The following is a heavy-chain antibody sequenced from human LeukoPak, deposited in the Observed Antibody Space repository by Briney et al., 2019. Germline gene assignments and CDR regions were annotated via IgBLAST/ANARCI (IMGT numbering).Heavy chain of an antibody. J-gene: IGHJ3*02. CDR2: ISPYNGNT. CDR3: ARVLVAATRVYAFDI. CDR1: GYTFTTYG. V-gene: IGHV1-18*01. D-gene: IGHD2-15*01. Sequence: ASVKVSCKAPGYTFTTYGISWVRQAPGQGLEWMGWISPYNGNTNYAQKLQGRVTMTADTSTSTAYMELRSLRSDDTAVYYCARVLVAATRVYAFDIWGQGTMVTVSS.